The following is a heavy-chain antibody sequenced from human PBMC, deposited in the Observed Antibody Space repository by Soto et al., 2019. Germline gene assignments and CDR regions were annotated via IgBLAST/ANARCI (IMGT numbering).Heavy chain of an antibody. Sequence: QVQLQESGPGLVKPSETLSLTCTVSGGSVSSYYWSWIRQSPGKGLEWIGYIYYSGSTKYKPSLNSRVTMSVDTSKNQFSLKLSSATAADTSVYYCARHSNRNYGLYYLDYWGLGALVTVSS. CDR2: IYYSGST. CDR3: ARHSNRNYGLYYLDY. D-gene: IGHD4-4*01. J-gene: IGHJ4*02. V-gene: IGHV4-59*08. CDR1: GGSVSSYY.